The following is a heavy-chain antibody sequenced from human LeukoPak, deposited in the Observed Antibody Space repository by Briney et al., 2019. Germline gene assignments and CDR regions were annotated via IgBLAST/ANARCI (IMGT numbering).Heavy chain of an antibody. Sequence: ASVKVSCKASGYTFTSYGISWVRQAPGQGLEWMGWISAYNGNTNYAQKLQGRVTMTTDTSTSTAYMELRSLRSDDTAVYYCARVARFGVGPSGRAYYYYYYMDVWGKGTTVTVSS. V-gene: IGHV1-18*01. J-gene: IGHJ6*03. CDR2: ISAYNGNT. D-gene: IGHD3-3*01. CDR1: GYTFTSYG. CDR3: ARVARFGVGPSGRAYYYYYYMDV.